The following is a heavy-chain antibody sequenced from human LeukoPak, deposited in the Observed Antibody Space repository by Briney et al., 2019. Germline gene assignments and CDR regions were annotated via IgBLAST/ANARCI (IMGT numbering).Heavy chain of an antibody. V-gene: IGHV1-2*02. CDR2: INPNSGGT. Sequence: ASVKVSCKASGYTFIGYYIHWVRQAPGQGLEWMGWINPNSGGTNYAPTFQGRVTMTRDTSISTAYMELSRLTSDDTTIYYCATTLHIVVVTWHAFDIWGQGTMVTVSS. CDR1: GYTFIGYY. CDR3: ATTLHIVVVTWHAFDI. D-gene: IGHD2-21*02. J-gene: IGHJ3*02.